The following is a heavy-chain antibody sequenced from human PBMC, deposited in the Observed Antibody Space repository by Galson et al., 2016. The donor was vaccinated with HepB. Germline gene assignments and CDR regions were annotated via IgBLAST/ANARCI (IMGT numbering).Heavy chain of an antibody. CDR1: GFSVSDSY. V-gene: IGHV3-53*01. CDR3: ATVLPAGHYWYPHL. Sequence: SLRLSCAASGFSVSDSYMTCARQAPGKGLDWVSIIYKDGNTFHAHFVKGRFTISRDNSKNSLDLQMSNVRAEDTAVYYCATVLPAGHYWYPHLWGRGTLVSVSS. CDR2: IYKDGNT. J-gene: IGHJ2*01.